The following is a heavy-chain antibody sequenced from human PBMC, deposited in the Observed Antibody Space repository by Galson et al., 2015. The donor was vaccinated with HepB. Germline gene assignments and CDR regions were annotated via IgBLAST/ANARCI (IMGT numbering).Heavy chain of an antibody. CDR1: GFTFSSFA. V-gene: IGHV3-23*01. CDR2: ISGTGVST. D-gene: IGHD5-24*01. J-gene: IGHJ4*02. CDR3: AKRGGDGYNVDY. Sequence: SLRLSCAASGFTFSSFAMSWVRQAPGKGLEWVSTISGTGVSTYYADSVRGRFTLSRDNSKNTLYLHMNSLRAEDTAVYYCAKRGGDGYNVDYWGQGTLVTVSS.